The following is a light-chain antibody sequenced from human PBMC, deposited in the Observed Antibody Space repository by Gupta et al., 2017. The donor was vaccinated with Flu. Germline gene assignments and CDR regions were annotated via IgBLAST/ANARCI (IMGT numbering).Light chain of an antibody. Sequence: EIVLTQSPVTLSLSPGESATLSCRASQNFTNNYLAWYQQKPGQAPRLLIFGTSNRATGVPDRFSGSVSGTDFTLTISRLEPEDFAVYYCQQSASSQWTFGQGTKVEI. V-gene: IGKV3-20*01. CDR2: GTS. CDR1: QNFTNNY. J-gene: IGKJ1*01. CDR3: QQSASSQWT.